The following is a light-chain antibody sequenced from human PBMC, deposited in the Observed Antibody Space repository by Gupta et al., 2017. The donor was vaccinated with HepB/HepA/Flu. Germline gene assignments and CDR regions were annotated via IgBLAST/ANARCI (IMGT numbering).Light chain of an antibody. Sequence: QSVLTQPPSASGTPGQRVTISCSGSSSNLGTNTINWYQQLPGTAPKLFIYSNNQRPSGVPDRISGSKSGTSASLAISGLQAEDEADYYCAAWDDSLTGWVFGGGTKLTVL. V-gene: IGLV1-44*01. CDR2: SNN. CDR3: AAWDDSLTGWV. CDR1: SSNLGTNT. J-gene: IGLJ3*02.